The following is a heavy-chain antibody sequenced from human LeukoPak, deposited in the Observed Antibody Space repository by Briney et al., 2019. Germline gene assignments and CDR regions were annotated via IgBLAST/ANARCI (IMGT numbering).Heavy chain of an antibody. J-gene: IGHJ1*01. CDR2: MNQDGSEK. V-gene: IGHV3-7*01. CDR3: AREGR. CDR1: GFTFSSYW. Sequence: GGSLRLSCAASGFTFSSYWMSWVRQAPGKGLEWVANMNQDGSEKYYVAPVNGPFTISTDNAKNSLYLQMNSLRAEDSAMYYCAREGRWGQGTLVAVSS.